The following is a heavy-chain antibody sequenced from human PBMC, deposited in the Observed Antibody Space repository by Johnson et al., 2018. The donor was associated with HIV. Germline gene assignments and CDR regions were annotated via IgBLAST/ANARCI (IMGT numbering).Heavy chain of an antibody. V-gene: IGHV3-43*01. D-gene: IGHD3-10*02. CDR3: AKDGSGDVRGAFDI. CDR1: GFTFDDYT. CDR2: ISWDGGST. J-gene: IGHJ3*02. Sequence: QLVESGGVVVQPGGSLRLSCAASGFTFDDYTMHWVRQAPGKGLEWVSLISWDGGSTYYADSVKGRFTISRDNSKNSLYLQMNSLRTEDTALYYCAKDGSGDVRGAFDIGGQGTMVTVSS.